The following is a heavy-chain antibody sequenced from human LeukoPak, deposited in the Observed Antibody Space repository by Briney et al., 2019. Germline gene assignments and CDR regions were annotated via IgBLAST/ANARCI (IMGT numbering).Heavy chain of an antibody. CDR3: ARQGGEGTNWYRCTPNCFDH. CDR1: GGSISSTSFY. CDR2: IYFTGST. V-gene: IGHV4-39*01. Sequence: SETLSLTYSVSGGSISSTSFYWGWIRQPPGKGLEWIASIYFTGSTYYNPSLKSRFTISLDTPENKFSLNLTSVTAADTAVYYCARQGGEGTNWYRCTPNCFDHWGQGSRVTVSS. D-gene: IGHD6-13*01. J-gene: IGHJ4*02.